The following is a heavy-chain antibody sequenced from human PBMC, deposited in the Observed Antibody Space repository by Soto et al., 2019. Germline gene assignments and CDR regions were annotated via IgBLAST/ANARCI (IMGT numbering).Heavy chain of an antibody. CDR1: GFTFSDYY. J-gene: IGHJ4*02. D-gene: IGHD4-17*01. V-gene: IGHV3-11*05. CDR3: GADRDYGIK. CDR2: ISGSGAYI. Sequence: QVQLVESGGGLVKPGGSLRLSYAASGFTFSDYYMSWIRQAPGKGLEWVSYISGSGAYIKYADSVKGRFTISRDNAKNSLYLQMNSLRTEDTAVYYCGADRDYGIKWGQGTLVTVSS.